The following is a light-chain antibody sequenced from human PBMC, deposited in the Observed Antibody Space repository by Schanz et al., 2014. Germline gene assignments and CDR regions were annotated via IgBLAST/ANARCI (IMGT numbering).Light chain of an antibody. J-gene: IGLJ1*01. CDR2: DNN. Sequence: QSVLTQPPSMSGAPGQRVTISCTGNSSNIGSGYDVHWYQCLPGTAPKLLIYDNNNRPSGVPDRFSGSNSATSASLAITGLQAEDEGDYYCHSYDSSLSGAYVFGSGTKLTVL. CDR3: HSYDSSLSGAYV. CDR1: SSNIGSGYD. V-gene: IGLV1-40*01.